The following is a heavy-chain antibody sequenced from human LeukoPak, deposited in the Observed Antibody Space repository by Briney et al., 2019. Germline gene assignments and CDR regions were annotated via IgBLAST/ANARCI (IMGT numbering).Heavy chain of an antibody. CDR3: ARRRLIVPSNWFDP. CDR1: GYTFTGCY. J-gene: IGHJ5*02. CDR2: INPNSGGT. Sequence: GASVKVSCKASGYTFTGCYMHWVRQAPGQGLEWMGWINPNSGGTNYAQKFQGRVTMTRDTSISTAYMELSRLRSDDTAVYYCARRRLIVPSNWFDPWGQGTLVTVSS. D-gene: IGHD3-22*01. V-gene: IGHV1-2*02.